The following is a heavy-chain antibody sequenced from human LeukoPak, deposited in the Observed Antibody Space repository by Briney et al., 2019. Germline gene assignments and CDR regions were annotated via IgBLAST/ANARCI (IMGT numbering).Heavy chain of an antibody. Sequence: ASVKVSCKASGGTFSSYAISWVRQAPGQGLEWMGGIIPIFGTANYAQKFQGRVTITADESTSTAYMELSSLRSEDTAVYYCARGVGYCSSSSCPLDYWGQGTLVTVSS. CDR1: GGTFSSYA. V-gene: IGHV1-69*13. D-gene: IGHD2-2*01. J-gene: IGHJ4*02. CDR2: IIPIFGTA. CDR3: ARGVGYCSSSSCPLDY.